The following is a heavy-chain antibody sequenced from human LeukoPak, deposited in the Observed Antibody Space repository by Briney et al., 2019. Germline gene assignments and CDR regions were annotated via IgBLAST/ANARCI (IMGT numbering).Heavy chain of an antibody. V-gene: IGHV3-23*01. CDR3: AKDESITIFGVVISGGPFDY. D-gene: IGHD3-3*01. CDR1: GFTFRRYG. J-gene: IGHJ4*02. Sequence: GGSLRLSCAASGFTFRRYGMTWVRQAPGKGLEWASSISGSGGSTFYADSVKGRFTISRDNSKNTLYLQMNSLRAEDTAVYYCAKDESITIFGVVISGGPFDYWGQGTLVTVSS. CDR2: ISGSGGST.